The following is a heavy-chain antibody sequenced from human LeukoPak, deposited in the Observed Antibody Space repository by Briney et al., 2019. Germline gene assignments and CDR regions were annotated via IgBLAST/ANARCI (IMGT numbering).Heavy chain of an antibody. CDR3: ANGGGARYCSSTSCYTEGDY. Sequence: PGGSLRLSCAASGFTFSSYGMHWVRQAPGKGLEWVAFIRYDGSNKYYADSVKDRFTISRDNSKNTLYLQMNSLRAEDTAVYYCANGGGARYCSSTSCYTEGDYWGQGTLVTVSS. CDR1: GFTFSSYG. V-gene: IGHV3-30*02. D-gene: IGHD2-2*02. J-gene: IGHJ4*02. CDR2: IRYDGSNK.